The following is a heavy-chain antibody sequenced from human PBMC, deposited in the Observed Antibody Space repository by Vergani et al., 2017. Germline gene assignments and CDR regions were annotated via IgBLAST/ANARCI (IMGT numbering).Heavy chain of an antibody. D-gene: IGHD3-3*01. CDR2: IYHSGST. Sequence: QLQLQESGSGLVKPSQTLSLTCAVSGGSISSGGYSWSWIRQPPGKGLEWIGYIYHSGSTYYNPSLKSRVTISVDRSNNQFSLKLSSVTAAGTAVYYCARVLDDFWSGYHYWYFDLWGRGTLVTVSS. V-gene: IGHV4-30-2*01. CDR3: ARVLDDFWSGYHYWYFDL. J-gene: IGHJ2*01. CDR1: GGSISSGGYS.